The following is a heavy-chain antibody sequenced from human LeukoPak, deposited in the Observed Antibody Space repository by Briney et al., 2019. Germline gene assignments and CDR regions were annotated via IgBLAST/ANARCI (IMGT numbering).Heavy chain of an antibody. Sequence: GGSLRLSRAASGFTFSSYAMHWVRQAPGKGLEWVAVISYDGSNKNYADSVKGRFTISRDNSKNTLYLQMNSLRAEDTAVYYCARGRDTAMAHPAIFDYWGQGTLVTVSS. V-gene: IGHV3-30*04. D-gene: IGHD5-18*01. J-gene: IGHJ4*02. CDR3: ARGRDTAMAHPAIFDY. CDR2: ISYDGSNK. CDR1: GFTFSSYA.